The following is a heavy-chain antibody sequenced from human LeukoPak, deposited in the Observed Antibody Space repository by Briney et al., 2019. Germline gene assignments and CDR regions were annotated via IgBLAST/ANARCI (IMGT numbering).Heavy chain of an antibody. CDR3: ARVTTTYFDY. CDR1: GFTFSSYA. D-gene: IGHD1-1*01. V-gene: IGHV3-30*04. Sequence: GGSLRLSCAASGFTFSSYAMHWVRQAPGKGLEWVAVISYDGSNKYYADSVKGRFTISRDNSKNTLYLQMNSLRAEATAVYYCARVTTTYFDYWGQGTLVTVSS. J-gene: IGHJ4*02. CDR2: ISYDGSNK.